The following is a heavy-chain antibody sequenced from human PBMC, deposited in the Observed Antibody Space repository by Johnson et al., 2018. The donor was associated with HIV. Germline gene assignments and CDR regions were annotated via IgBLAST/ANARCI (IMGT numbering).Heavy chain of an antibody. Sequence: VQLVESGGGLVQPGRSLRLSCAASGFTFSSYWMSWVRQAPGKGLEWVANIKQDGSEKYYVDSVKGRFTISRDNAKNTLYLQMNSLRAEDTAVYYCARGRWLQLQGAYDAFDIWGRGTMVTVSS. V-gene: IGHV3-7*02. CDR3: ARGRWLQLQGAYDAFDI. CDR2: IKQDGSEK. CDR1: GFTFSSYW. J-gene: IGHJ3*02. D-gene: IGHD5-24*01.